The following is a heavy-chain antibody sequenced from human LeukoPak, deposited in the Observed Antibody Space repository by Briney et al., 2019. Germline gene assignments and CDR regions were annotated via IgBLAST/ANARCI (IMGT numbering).Heavy chain of an antibody. J-gene: IGHJ4*02. CDR3: ARGGIQVSGIDEFDY. D-gene: IGHD6-19*01. Sequence: GGSLRLSCAASGFTLIDYDMHWVRQVLGKGLEWVSAICIRGDTHYSGSVKGRFTISRENAESSLYLQMKSLRAEDTAVYYCARGGIQVSGIDEFDYWGQGTLVTVSS. V-gene: IGHV3-13*01. CDR2: ICIRGDT. CDR1: GFTLIDYD.